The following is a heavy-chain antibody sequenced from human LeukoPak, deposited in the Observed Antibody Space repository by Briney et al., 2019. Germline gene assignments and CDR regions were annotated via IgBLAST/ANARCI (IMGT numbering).Heavy chain of an antibody. D-gene: IGHD2-2*01. CDR3: ARDGGYCSSTSCFDYYYYYGMDV. V-gene: IGHV3-21*01. J-gene: IGHJ6*02. CDR2: ISSSSSYI. Sequence: PGGSLRLSCAASGFTFSSYSMNWVRQAPGKGLEWVSSISSSSSYIYYADSVKGRFTISRDNAKNSLYLQMNSLRAEDTAVYYRARDGGYCSSTSCFDYYYYYGMDVWGQGTTVTVSS. CDR1: GFTFSSYS.